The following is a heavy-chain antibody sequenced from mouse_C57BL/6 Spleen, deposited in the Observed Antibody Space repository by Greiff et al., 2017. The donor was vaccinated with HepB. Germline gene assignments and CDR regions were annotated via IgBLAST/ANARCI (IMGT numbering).Heavy chain of an antibody. CDR3: ARGGLVTTYFDY. J-gene: IGHJ2*01. CDR2: INPGSGGT. D-gene: IGHD2-2*01. CDR1: GYAFTNYL. Sequence: QVQLQQSGAELVRPGTSVKVSCKASGYAFTNYLIEWVKQRPGQGLEWIGVINPGSGGTNYNEKFKGKATLTADKSSSTAYMQLSSLTSEDSAVHFCARGGLVTTYFDYWGQGTTLTVSS. V-gene: IGHV1-54*01.